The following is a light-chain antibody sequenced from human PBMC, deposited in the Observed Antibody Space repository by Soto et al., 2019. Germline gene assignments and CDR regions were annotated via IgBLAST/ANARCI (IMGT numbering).Light chain of an antibody. CDR2: DTN. CDR3: VLHYGGLQV. V-gene: IGLV7-46*01. CDR1: TGAVTGDHY. Sequence: QAVVTQEPSVTVSPGGTVILTCGSSTGAVTGDHYPYWFQQKPGQAPRILIYDTNNKNSWTPGRFSGSLLGGKAALTLSGAHPDDEAEYDCVLHYGGLQVFGGGTKVTVL. J-gene: IGLJ3*02.